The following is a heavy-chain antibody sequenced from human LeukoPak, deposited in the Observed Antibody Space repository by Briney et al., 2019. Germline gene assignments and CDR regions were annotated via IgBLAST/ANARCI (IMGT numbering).Heavy chain of an antibody. J-gene: IGHJ4*02. V-gene: IGHV3-23*01. CDR1: GFTFSSYA. D-gene: IGHD3-10*01. CDR2: INDSGGNT. CDR3: AKTSAGIRGGYFDY. Sequence: SGGSLRLSCAASGFTFSSYAMSWVRQAPGKGLEWVSLINDSGGNTYYADSVKGRFTISRDNSKNTLFLQMSSLRAEDTAVYYSAKTSAGIRGGYFDYWGQGTLVTVSS.